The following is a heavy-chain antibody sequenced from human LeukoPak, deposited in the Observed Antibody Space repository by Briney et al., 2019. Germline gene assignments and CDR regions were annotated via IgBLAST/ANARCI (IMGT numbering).Heavy chain of an antibody. CDR1: GFTVSSNY. J-gene: IGHJ4*02. CDR2: IYSGVRT. Sequence: GGSLRLSCVASGFTVSSNYMNWVRQAPGKGLAWVSIIYSGVRTDYADSVKGRFTISRDTSKNTLFLHMNSLRAEDTGMYYCARDNSGSIDYWGQGTLGTLSS. V-gene: IGHV3-53*01. CDR3: ARDNSGSIDY. D-gene: IGHD1-1*01.